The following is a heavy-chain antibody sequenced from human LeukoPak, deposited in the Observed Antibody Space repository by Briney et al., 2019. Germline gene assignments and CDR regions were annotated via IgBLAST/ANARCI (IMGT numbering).Heavy chain of an antibody. J-gene: IGHJ4*02. Sequence: SETLSLTCAVSGGSISSGGYSWSWIRQPPGKGLEWIGYIYHSGSTYYNPSLKSRVTISVDRSKNQFSLKLSSVTAADTAAYYCARRENYFDYWGQGTLVTVSS. CDR3: ARRENYFDY. V-gene: IGHV4-30-2*01. CDR2: IYHSGST. CDR1: GGSISSGGYS.